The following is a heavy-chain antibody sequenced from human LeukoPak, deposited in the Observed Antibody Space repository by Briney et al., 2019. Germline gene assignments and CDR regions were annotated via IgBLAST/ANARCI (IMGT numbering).Heavy chain of an antibody. V-gene: IGHV1-18*01. CDR2: ISAYNGNT. D-gene: IGHD3-22*01. J-gene: IGHJ4*02. CDR1: GYTFTSYG. CDR3: ARSSDYYDSSGYYFDY. Sequence: ASVKVSCKASGYTFTSYGISWVRQAPGQGLERMGWISAYNGNTNYAQNLQGRVTMTTDTSTSTAYMELSSLRSEDTAVYYCARSSDYYDSSGYYFDYWGQGTLVTVSS.